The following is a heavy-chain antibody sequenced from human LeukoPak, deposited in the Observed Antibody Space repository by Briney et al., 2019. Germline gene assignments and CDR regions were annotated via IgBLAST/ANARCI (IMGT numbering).Heavy chain of an antibody. CDR3: AKGPSVYYYYYMDV. J-gene: IGHJ6*03. CDR2: ISGSGGST. CDR1: GFTLSTYA. Sequence: GGSLRLSCAASGFTLSTYAMSWVRQAPGKGLEWVSAISGSGGSTYSADSVKGRFTISRDNSKNTLYLQMNSLRAEDTAVYYCAKGPSVYYYYYMDVWGKGTTVTISS. V-gene: IGHV3-23*01.